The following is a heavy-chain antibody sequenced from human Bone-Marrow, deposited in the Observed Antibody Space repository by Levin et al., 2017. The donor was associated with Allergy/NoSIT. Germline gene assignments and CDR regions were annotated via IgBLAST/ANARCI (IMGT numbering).Heavy chain of an antibody. CDR2: IYSSGST. CDR1: GDSISSYS. Sequence: SETLSLTCTVSGDSISSYSWNWIRQPAGKGLEWIGRIYSSGSTSYNPSLKSRVTMSLDTPKNQFSLKLSSVTAADSAVYYCARGVYVTGAYTVGYWGQGTPVTVSS. V-gene: IGHV4-4*07. J-gene: IGHJ4*02. CDR3: ARGVYVTGAYTVGY. D-gene: IGHD3-16*01.